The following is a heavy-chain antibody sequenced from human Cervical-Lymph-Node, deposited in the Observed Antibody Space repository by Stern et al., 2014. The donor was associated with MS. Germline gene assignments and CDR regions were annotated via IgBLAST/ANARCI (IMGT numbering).Heavy chain of an antibody. CDR1: GGSISSAEYY. CDR3: SRDADGYSLVFGY. Sequence: VQLQESGPGLVKPSQTLSLTCAVSGGSISSAEYYWSWIRQSPGKGLEWIGYLHNSGTTYYNPSLKIRVTISVDTSKNQFSLKLRSVTAADTAVYYCSRDADGYSLVFGYWGRGTLVTVSS. V-gene: IGHV4-30-4*01. CDR2: LHNSGTT. J-gene: IGHJ4*02. D-gene: IGHD5-24*01.